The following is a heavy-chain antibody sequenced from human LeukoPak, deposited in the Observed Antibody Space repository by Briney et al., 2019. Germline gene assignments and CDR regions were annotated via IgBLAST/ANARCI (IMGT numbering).Heavy chain of an antibody. J-gene: IGHJ3*02. D-gene: IGHD4-17*01. CDR2: IYTSGST. CDR1: GGSISSYY. V-gene: IGHV4-4*07. Sequence: SETLSLTCTVSGGSISSYYWSWIRQPPGKGLEWIGRIYTSGSTNYNPSLKSRVTMSVDTSKNQFSLKLSSVTAADTAVYYCAREPMTTVTPGAFDIWGQGTMVTVSS. CDR3: AREPMTTVTPGAFDI.